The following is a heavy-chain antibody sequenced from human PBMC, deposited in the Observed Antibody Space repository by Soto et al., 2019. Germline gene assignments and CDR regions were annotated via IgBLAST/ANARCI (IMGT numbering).Heavy chain of an antibody. CDR2: INHSGST. CDR1: GGSFSGYY. V-gene: IGHV4-34*01. CDR3: ARERRYYGSGSYASYGMGV. Sequence: SETLSLTCAVYGGSFSGYYWSWIRQPPGKGLEWIGEINHSGSTNYNPSLKSRVTISVDTSKNQFSLKLSSVTAADTAVYYCARERRYYGSGSYASYGMGVWGQGTTVT. J-gene: IGHJ6*02. D-gene: IGHD3-10*01.